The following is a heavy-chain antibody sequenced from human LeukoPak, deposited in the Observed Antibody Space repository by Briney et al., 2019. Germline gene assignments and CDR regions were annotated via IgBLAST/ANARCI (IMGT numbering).Heavy chain of an antibody. V-gene: IGHV3-23*01. CDR3: AKLPSRGTPTGGMDV. CDR1: GFTFSSYA. D-gene: IGHD2-15*01. J-gene: IGHJ6*02. CDR2: ISGSGGST. Sequence: GGSLRLSCAASGFTFSSYAMSWVRQARGKGLEWVSAISGSGGSTYYADSVKGRFTISRDNSKNTLYLQMNSLRAEDTAVYYCAKLPSRGTPTGGMDVWGQGTTVTVSS.